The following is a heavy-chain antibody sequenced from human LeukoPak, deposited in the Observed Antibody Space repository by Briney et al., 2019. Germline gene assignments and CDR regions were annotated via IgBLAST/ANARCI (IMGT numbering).Heavy chain of an antibody. J-gene: IGHJ4*02. Sequence: SETLSLTRAVYGGSFSGYYWSWIRQPPGKGLEWIGEINHSGSTNYNPSLKSRVTISVDTSKNQFSLKLSSVTAADTAVYYCARGQEHRNYYDSSGYYDYWGQGALVTVSS. CDR2: INHSGST. D-gene: IGHD3-22*01. CDR1: GGSFSGYY. V-gene: IGHV4-34*01. CDR3: ARGQEHRNYYDSSGYYDY.